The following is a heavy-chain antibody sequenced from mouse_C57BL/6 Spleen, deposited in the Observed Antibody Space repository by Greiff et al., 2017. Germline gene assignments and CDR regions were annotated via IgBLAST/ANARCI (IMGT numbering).Heavy chain of an antibody. CDR3: AKMGGYYYAMDY. D-gene: IGHD2-2*01. CDR2: IWSGGST. CDR1: GFSLTSYG. V-gene: IGHV2-4*01. J-gene: IGHJ4*01. Sequence: QVQLKESGPGLVQPSQSLSITCTVSGFSLTSYGVHWVRQPPGKGLEWLGVIWSGGSTDYNAAFISRLSISKDNSKSQVFFKMNSLQADDTAIYYCAKMGGYYYAMDYWGQGTSVTVSS.